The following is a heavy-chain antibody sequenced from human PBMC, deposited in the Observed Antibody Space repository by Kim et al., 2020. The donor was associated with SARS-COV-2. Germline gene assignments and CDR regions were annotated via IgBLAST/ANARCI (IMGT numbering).Heavy chain of an antibody. Sequence: GGSLRLSCAASGFTFSNYNMNWVRQAPGKGLEWVSSISSSSSYIYYADSVKGRFTISRDNAKNSLYLQMNSLRAEDTAVYYCARDRGYYDTGQGQDWGQGTLVTVSS. CDR1: GFTFSNYN. J-gene: IGHJ4*02. CDR3: ARDRGYYDTGQGQD. V-gene: IGHV3-21*01. CDR2: ISSSSSYI. D-gene: IGHD3-22*01.